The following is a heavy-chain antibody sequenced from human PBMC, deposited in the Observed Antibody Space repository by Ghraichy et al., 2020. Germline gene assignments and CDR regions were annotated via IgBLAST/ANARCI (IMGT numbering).Heavy chain of an antibody. CDR3: AKVQRGIAAAVDY. J-gene: IGHJ4*02. Sequence: GEALNITCAASGFTFSSYAMSWVRQAPGKGLEWVSAISGSGGSTYYADSVKGRFTISRDNSKNTLYLQMNSLRAEDTAVYYCAKVQRGIAAAVDYWGQGTLVTVSS. CDR2: ISGSGGST. CDR1: GFTFSSYA. D-gene: IGHD6-13*01. V-gene: IGHV3-23*01.